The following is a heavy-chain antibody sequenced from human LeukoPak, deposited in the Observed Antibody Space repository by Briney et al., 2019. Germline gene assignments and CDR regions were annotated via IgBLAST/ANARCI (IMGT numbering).Heavy chain of an antibody. CDR3: ASSNSFAELSGDF. J-gene: IGHJ4*02. CDR1: GFTVSSNY. CDR2: IYSGGST. V-gene: IGHV3-53*01. D-gene: IGHD1-26*01. Sequence: PGGSLRLSCAASGFTVSSNYMSWVRQAPGKGLEWVSVIYSGGSTYYADSVKGRFTISRDNSKNTLFLQMNSLRDEDTAIYYCASSNSFAELSGDFWGQGTLVTVSS.